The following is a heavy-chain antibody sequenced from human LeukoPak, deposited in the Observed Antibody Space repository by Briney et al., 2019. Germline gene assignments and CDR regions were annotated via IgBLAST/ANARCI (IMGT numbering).Heavy chain of an antibody. CDR1: GFTFSSYA. CDR2: ISGSGGST. CDR3: ARDNYGDYDGVDYDAFDI. Sequence: PGGSLRLSCAASGFTFSSYAMSWVRQAPGKGLEWVSAISGSGGSTYYADSVKGRFTISRDNSKNTLYLQMDSLRAEDTAVYYCARDNYGDYDGVDYDAFDIWGQGTMVIVSS. J-gene: IGHJ3*02. D-gene: IGHD4-17*01. V-gene: IGHV3-23*01.